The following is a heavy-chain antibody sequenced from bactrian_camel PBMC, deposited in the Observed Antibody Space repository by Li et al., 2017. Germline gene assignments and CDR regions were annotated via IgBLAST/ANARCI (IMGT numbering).Heavy chain of an antibody. CDR1: QSTYRSIC. J-gene: IGHJ4*01. CDR2: INSDGGTT. D-gene: IGHD2*01. Sequence: VQLVESGGGSVQAGGSLTLSCTASQSTYRSICMAWFRQAPGKGLEWVSGINSDGGTTWYADSVKGRFTISRDSARNTVYLQMNSLKPEDTAMYYCAARGPYCYTKLSVRDLLIGARGPRSPSP. V-gene: IGHV3S40*01. CDR3: AARGPYCYTKLSVRDLL.